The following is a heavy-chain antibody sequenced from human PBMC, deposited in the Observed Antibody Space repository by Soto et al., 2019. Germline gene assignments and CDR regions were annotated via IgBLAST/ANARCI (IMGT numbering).Heavy chain of an antibody. D-gene: IGHD3-22*01. CDR3: ARIDDKSTYYEVGDNYYYYGMDV. CDR1: GYTFTSYA. CDR2: INAGNGNT. Sequence: ASVKVSCKASGYTFTSYAMHWVRQAPGQRLEWMGWINAGNGNTKYSQKFQGRVTITRDTSASTAYMELRSLRSDDTAVYYCARIDDKSTYYEVGDNYYYYGMDVWGQGTTVTVSS. V-gene: IGHV1-3*01. J-gene: IGHJ6*02.